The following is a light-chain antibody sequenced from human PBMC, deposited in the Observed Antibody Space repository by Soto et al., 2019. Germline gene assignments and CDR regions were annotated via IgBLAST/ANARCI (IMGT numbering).Light chain of an antibody. CDR2: GAS. CDR3: QQYGNSPPSIT. V-gene: IGKV3-20*01. J-gene: IGKJ5*01. CDR1: QSISSSF. Sequence: EIVLTQSPGTLSLSAGERATLSCSASQSISSSFLAWFQHKPGQAPRLLIYGASTRATGIPDRLSGSGSGTDFTLTISRLEPEDFAVYYCQQYGNSPPSITFGQGTRLEI.